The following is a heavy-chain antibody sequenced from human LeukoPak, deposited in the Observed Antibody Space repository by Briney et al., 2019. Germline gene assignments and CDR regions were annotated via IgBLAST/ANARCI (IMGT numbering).Heavy chain of an antibody. CDR3: ARGSDTAMVILV. V-gene: IGHV3-33*01. CDR2: IWYDGSNK. CDR1: GFTFNNYG. J-gene: IGHJ3*01. Sequence: PGGSLRLSCAASGFTFNNYGMQWVRQAPGKGLEWVAVIWYDGSNKYYADSVKGRFTISRDNSKNTLYLQMNSLRAEDTAVYYCARGSDTAMVILVWGQGTMVTVSS. D-gene: IGHD5-18*01.